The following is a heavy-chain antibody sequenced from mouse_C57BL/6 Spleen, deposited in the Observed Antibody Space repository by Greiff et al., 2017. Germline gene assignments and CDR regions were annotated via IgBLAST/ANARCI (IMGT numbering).Heavy chain of an antibody. CDR2: INPSSGYT. Sequence: QVQLKQSGAELARPGASVKMSCKASGYTFTSYTMHWVKQRPGQGLEWIGYINPSSGYTKYNQKFKDKATLTADKSSSTAYMQLSSLTSEDSAVYYCASLSSGYAMDYWGQGTSVTVSS. J-gene: IGHJ4*01. D-gene: IGHD1-1*01. CDR3: ASLSSGYAMDY. V-gene: IGHV1-4*01. CDR1: GYTFTSYT.